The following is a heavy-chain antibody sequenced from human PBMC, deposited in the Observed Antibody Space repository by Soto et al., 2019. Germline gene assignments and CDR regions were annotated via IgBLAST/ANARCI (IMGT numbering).Heavy chain of an antibody. V-gene: IGHV4-31*03. CDR1: GGSISSGGYY. CDR3: ARGRRDGYNRKTIYWYFDL. CDR2: IYYSGST. Sequence: QVQLQESGPGLVKPSQTLSLTCTVSGGSISSGGYYWSWIRQHPGKGREWIGYIYYSGSTYYNPSLKSRVTISVDTSKNQFSLKLSSVTAADTAVYYCARGRRDGYNRKTIYWYFDLWGRGTLVTVSS. D-gene: IGHD5-12*01. J-gene: IGHJ2*01.